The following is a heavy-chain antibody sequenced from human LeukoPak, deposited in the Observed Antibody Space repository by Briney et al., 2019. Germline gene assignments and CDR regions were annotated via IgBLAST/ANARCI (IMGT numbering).Heavy chain of an antibody. V-gene: IGHV3-53*01. CDR2: IYSDGSI. D-gene: IGHD1-1*01. CDR1: GFSVRSNY. Sequence: GGSLRLSCAASGFSVRSNYVSWVRQAPGKGLEWVSMIYSDGSIFHADSVKGRFTMSRDNSRNTLDLQMNSLRVEDTAVYFCARDRRRLRGMNGDGDAFDIWGQGTMVTVSS. CDR3: ARDRRRLRGMNGDGDAFDI. J-gene: IGHJ3*02.